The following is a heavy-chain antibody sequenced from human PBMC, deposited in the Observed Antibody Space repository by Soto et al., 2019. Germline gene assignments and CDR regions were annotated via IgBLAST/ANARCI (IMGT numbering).Heavy chain of an antibody. D-gene: IGHD4-17*01. CDR2: IDWDDDE. CDR1: GFSLRTTGTR. V-gene: IGHV2-70*04. Sequence: SGPTLVNPTQSLTLTCSFSGFSLRTTGTRVSWIRQPPGKALEWLARIDWDDDEFYSTSLKTRLTISKDTSKNQVLLTMTNMDPVDTATYYCARMTTVTTSYFDYWGQGTLVTVSS. CDR3: ARMTTVTTSYFDY. J-gene: IGHJ4*02.